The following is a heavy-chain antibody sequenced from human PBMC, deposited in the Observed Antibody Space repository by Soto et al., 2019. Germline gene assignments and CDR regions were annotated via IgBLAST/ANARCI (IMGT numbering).Heavy chain of an antibody. J-gene: IGHJ6*02. V-gene: IGHV3-30-3*02. Sequence: GWSLRLSCAASGFTFSSYAMHWVRQAPGKGLEWVAVISYDGSNKYYADSVKGRFTISRDNSKNTLYLQMNSLRAEDTAVYYCAKTGVPAAQTCYYYYGMDVWGQGTTVTVSS. CDR1: GFTFSSYA. CDR3: AKTGVPAAQTCYYYYGMDV. CDR2: ISYDGSNK. D-gene: IGHD2-2*01.